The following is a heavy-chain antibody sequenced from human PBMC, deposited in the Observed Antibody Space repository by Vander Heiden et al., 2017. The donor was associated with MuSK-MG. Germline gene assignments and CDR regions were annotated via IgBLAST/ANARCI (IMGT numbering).Heavy chain of an antibody. Sequence: EVQLLESGGGLIQPGGSLRLSCAASGFTFSSYAMTWVRQAPGKGLEWVSGISGSGDNTYYADSVKGRFTISRDSSKNTLYLQMNSLRAEDTAVYYCATDRYGSGSYYFDHWGQGTLVTVSS. CDR2: ISGSGDNT. D-gene: IGHD3-10*01. CDR3: ATDRYGSGSYYFDH. V-gene: IGHV3-23*01. J-gene: IGHJ5*02. CDR1: GFTFSSYA.